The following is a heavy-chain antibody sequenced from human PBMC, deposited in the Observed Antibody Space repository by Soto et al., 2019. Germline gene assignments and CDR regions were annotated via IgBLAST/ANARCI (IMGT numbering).Heavy chain of an antibody. Sequence: QLQLQESGPGLVKPSETLSLTCTVSGGSISSSRYYWGWIRQPPGKGLEWIGSIYYSGSTYYNPSLKSRVTLSVDTSKNQFSLQLTSVTAADTAVCYCARVVGGNSDAFDIWGQGTMVTVSS. D-gene: IGHD2-2*01. CDR1: GGSISSSRYY. J-gene: IGHJ3*02. V-gene: IGHV4-39*01. CDR3: ARVVGGNSDAFDI. CDR2: IYYSGST.